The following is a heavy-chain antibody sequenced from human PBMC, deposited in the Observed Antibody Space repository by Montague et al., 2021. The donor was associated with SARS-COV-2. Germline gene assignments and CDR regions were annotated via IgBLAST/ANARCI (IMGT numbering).Heavy chain of an antibody. Sequence: SETLSLTCAVYGGSFSNKYWTWIRQPPGKGLEWIGEINHTGSTNYKPSLKRRVTISVDTSKNQFSLKLSSVTAADTAVYYCARGFDLWGRGTLVTVSS. J-gene: IGHJ2*01. CDR2: INHTGST. CDR1: GGSFSNKY. V-gene: IGHV4-34*01. CDR3: ARGFDL.